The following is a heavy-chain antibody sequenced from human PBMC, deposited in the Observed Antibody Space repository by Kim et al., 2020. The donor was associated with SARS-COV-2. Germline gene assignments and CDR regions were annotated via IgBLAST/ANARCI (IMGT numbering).Heavy chain of an antibody. J-gene: IGHJ3*02. CDR1: GFTFSSYG. CDR3: AKDRAQYSSSRDDAFDI. D-gene: IGHD6-6*01. V-gene: IGHV3-30*18. CDR2: ISYDGSNK. Sequence: GGSLRLSCAASGFTFSSYGMHWVRQAPGKGLEWVAVISYDGSNKYYADSVKGRFTISRDNSKNTLYLQMNSLRAEDTAVYYCAKDRAQYSSSRDDAFDIWGQGTMVTVSS.